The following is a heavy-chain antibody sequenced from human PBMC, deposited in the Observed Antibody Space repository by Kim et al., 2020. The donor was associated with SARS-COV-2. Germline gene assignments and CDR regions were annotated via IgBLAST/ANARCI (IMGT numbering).Heavy chain of an antibody. CDR2: ISVRSEYI. D-gene: IGHD6-13*01. V-gene: IGHV3-21*01. J-gene: IGHJ4*02. CDR1: GFSFSTYS. CDR3: ASFSTYAAASGGY. Sequence: GGSLRLSCVASGFSFSTYSMNWVRQAPGKGLEWVSSISVRSEYIYYADSVKGRFTISRDNAKNSLWLQMNSLRAEDTAVYYCASFSTYAAASGGYWGQGTQVIVSS.